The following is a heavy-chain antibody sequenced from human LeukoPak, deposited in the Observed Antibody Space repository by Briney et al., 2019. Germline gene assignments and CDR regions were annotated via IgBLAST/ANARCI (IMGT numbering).Heavy chain of an antibody. CDR2: IYHSGST. J-gene: IGHJ4*02. CDR1: GGSISSSNW. D-gene: IGHD3-10*01. Sequence: SETLSLTCAVSGGSISSSNWWSWVRQPPGKGLEWIGEIYHSGSTNYNPSLKSRVTISVDKSKNQFSLKLSSVTAADTAVYYCARSAVVRGVINGFDYWGQGTLVTVSS. V-gene: IGHV4-4*02. CDR3: ARSAVVRGVINGFDY.